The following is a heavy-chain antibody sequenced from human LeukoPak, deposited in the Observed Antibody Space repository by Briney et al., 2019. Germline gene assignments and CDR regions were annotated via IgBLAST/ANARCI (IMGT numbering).Heavy chain of an antibody. V-gene: IGHV3-30-3*01. J-gene: IGHJ4*02. CDR2: ISYDGSNE. Sequence: GGSLRLSCAASGFTFSSYATHWVRQAPGKGLEWVAVISYDGSNEYYADSVKGRFTISRDNSKNTLFLQMNSLRPEDTAVYHCAKVALFSGYYPPFDYWGQGTLVTVSS. CDR3: AKVALFSGYYPPFDY. CDR1: GFTFSSYA. D-gene: IGHD3-22*01.